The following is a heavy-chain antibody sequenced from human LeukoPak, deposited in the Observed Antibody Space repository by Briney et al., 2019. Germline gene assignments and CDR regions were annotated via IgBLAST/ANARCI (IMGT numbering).Heavy chain of an antibody. J-gene: IGHJ6*02. D-gene: IGHD3-10*01. CDR3: ARLGMVPSTPNYYYGMDV. Sequence: ASVKVSCKASGYTFTSYYMHWVRQAPGQGLEWMGIINPSGGSTSYAQKFQGRVTMTRDTSTSTVYMELSSLRSEDTAVYYCARLGMVPSTPNYYYGMDVWGQGTTVTVSS. V-gene: IGHV1-46*01. CDR2: INPSGGST. CDR1: GYTFTSYY.